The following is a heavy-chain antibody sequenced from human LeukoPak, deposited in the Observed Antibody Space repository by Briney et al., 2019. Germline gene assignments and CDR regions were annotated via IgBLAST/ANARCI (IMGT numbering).Heavy chain of an antibody. CDR1: GGTFSSYA. CDR3: ARDDIAVAGTGANNFDY. J-gene: IGHJ4*02. D-gene: IGHD6-19*01. CDR2: IIPIFGTA. Sequence: ASVKVSCKASGGTFSSYAISWVRQAPGQGLEWMGGIIPIFGTANYAQKFQGRVTITADESTSTAYMELRSLRSDDTAVYYCARDDIAVAGTGANNFDYWGQGTLVTVSS. V-gene: IGHV1-69*13.